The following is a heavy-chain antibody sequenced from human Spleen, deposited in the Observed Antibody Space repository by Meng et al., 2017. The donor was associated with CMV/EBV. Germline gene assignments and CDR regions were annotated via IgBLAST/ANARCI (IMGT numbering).Heavy chain of an antibody. CDR1: GYTFTGYY. V-gene: IGHV1-2*02. CDR2: MNPNSGGT. D-gene: IGHD1-26*01. CDR3: ARVGVGAIDLTFTGNVAFDI. Sequence: ASVKVSCKASGYTFTGYYMHWVRQAPGQGLEWMGWMNPNSGGTKYPQKFQGRVTMTRDTSISTAYLELSSLRSDDTAVYYCARVGVGAIDLTFTGNVAFDIWGQGTMVTVSS. J-gene: IGHJ3*02.